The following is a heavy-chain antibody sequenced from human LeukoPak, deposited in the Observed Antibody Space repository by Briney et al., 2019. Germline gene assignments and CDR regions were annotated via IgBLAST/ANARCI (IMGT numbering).Heavy chain of an antibody. Sequence: RPGGSLILSCADSGFTVSSNYMRWVRQAPGKGLEWVSVIYSGGSTHYADSVKGRFTISRDNSKDTLYLQMNSLRAEDTAVYYCARDRLHYDSLTGYPADWGQGTLVTVSS. CDR2: IYSGGST. J-gene: IGHJ4*02. CDR1: GFTVSSNY. CDR3: ARDRLHYDSLTGYPAD. V-gene: IGHV3-66*01. D-gene: IGHD3-9*01.